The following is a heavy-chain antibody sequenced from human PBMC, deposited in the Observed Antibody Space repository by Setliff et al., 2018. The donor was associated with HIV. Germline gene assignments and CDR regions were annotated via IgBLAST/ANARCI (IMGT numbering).Heavy chain of an antibody. D-gene: IGHD1-26*01. V-gene: IGHV4-59*11. CDR3: ARDHNSGTLHAFDL. Sequence: SSETLSLTCTVSGDPINSHYWSWIRQPPGGGLEWIGHISYNEYTNYNPSLESRVTISLDTSKKHFSLDLYSVTAADTAVYYCARDHNSGTLHAFDLWGQGTKVTVSS. CDR2: ISYNEYT. CDR1: GDPINSHY. J-gene: IGHJ3*01.